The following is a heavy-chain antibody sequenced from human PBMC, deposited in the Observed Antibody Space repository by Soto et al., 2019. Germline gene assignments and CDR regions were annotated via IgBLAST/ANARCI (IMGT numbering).Heavy chain of an antibody. CDR1: GFTFTSSA. D-gene: IGHD2-15*01. CDR3: AADGPYCSGGSCYGNYYYYYGMDV. CDR2: IVVGSGNT. Sequence: QMQLVQSGPEVKKPGTSVKVSCKASGFTFTSSAVQWVRQARGQRLEWIGWIVVGSGNTNYAQKVQERVTIPRDMSTSTAYMELSSLRSEDTAVYYCAADGPYCSGGSCYGNYYYYYGMDVWGQGTTVTVSS. J-gene: IGHJ6*02. V-gene: IGHV1-58*01.